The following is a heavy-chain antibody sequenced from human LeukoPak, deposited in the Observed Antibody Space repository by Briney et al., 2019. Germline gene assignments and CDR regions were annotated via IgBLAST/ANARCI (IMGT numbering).Heavy chain of an antibody. Sequence: GGSLRLSCAASGFTFSSYAMSWVRQAPGKGLEWVSAISGSGGSTYYAASVKGRFTISRDNSKNTLYLQMNSLRAEDTAVFYCAKAPLYGSGSYLDYWGQGTLVTVSS. V-gene: IGHV3-23*01. CDR3: AKAPLYGSGSYLDY. CDR1: GFTFSSYA. CDR2: ISGSGGST. J-gene: IGHJ4*02. D-gene: IGHD3-10*01.